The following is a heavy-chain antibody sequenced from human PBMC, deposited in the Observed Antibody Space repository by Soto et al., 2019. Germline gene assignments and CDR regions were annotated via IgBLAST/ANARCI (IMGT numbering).Heavy chain of an antibody. D-gene: IGHD5-12*01. CDR3: ARAWLQLDYYGMDV. Sequence: TLSLTCTVSGGSISSCDYYWSRIRQPPVKGLEWIGYIYYSGSTYYNPSIKSRVTISVDTSKNQFSLKLSSVTAAETAVYYCARAWLQLDYYGMDVWGRGTTVTVSS. V-gene: IGHV4-30-4*01. CDR2: IYYSGST. CDR1: GGSISSCDYY. J-gene: IGHJ6*02.